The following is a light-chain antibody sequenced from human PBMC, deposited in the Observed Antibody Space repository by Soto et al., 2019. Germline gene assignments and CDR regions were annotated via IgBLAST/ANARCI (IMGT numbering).Light chain of an antibody. CDR3: QQYDSSPQT. CDR2: GAS. CDR1: QSVSSSY. Sequence: IVLTKSRGTLSLSPGERATLSCRASQSVSSSYLAWYQQKPGQAPRLLIYGASSRATGIPDRFSGSGSGTDFTLTISRLEPEDFAVYYCQQYDSSPQTFGQGSKV. J-gene: IGKJ1*01. V-gene: IGKV3-20*01.